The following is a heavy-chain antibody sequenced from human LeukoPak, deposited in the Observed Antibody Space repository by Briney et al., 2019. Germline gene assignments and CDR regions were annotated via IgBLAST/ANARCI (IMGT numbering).Heavy chain of an antibody. CDR3: ARRVKYCGTTTCYVGAFDI. CDR1: GVSISSSIYY. J-gene: IGHJ3*02. D-gene: IGHD2-2*01. CDR2: VYYSGST. Sequence: SETLSLTCTVPGVSISSSIYYWGWIRQPPGKGLEWIGSVYYSGSTYYNPSLKSRVTISVDTSKNQFSLKLTSVTAADTAVYYCARRVKYCGTTTCYVGAFDIWGQGTMVTVSS. V-gene: IGHV4-39*01.